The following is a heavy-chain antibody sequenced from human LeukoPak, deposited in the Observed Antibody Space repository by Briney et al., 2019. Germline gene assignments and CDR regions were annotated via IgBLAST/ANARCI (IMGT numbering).Heavy chain of an antibody. J-gene: IGHJ4*02. CDR3: ARELKVGNTGYYLDY. V-gene: IGHV4-59*01. Sequence: SKTLSLTCTVSGDSISKYYWSWIRQPPGKGLEWIGYIYYSGSTNYNPSLKSRVTMSVDTSKNQFSLKLTSVTAADTALYYCARELKVGNTGYYLDYWGQGTLVTVSP. CDR1: GDSISKYY. CDR2: IYYSGST. D-gene: IGHD2/OR15-2a*01.